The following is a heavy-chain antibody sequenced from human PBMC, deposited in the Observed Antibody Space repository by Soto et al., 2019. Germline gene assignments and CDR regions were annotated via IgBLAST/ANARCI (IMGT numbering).Heavy chain of an antibody. V-gene: IGHV3-7*04. D-gene: IGHD2-15*01. Sequence: EVQLVESGGGLVQPGGSLRLSCTASGFSLSRYWMSWVRQAPGKGLEWVANIKEDGSEKFYVDSVRGRFTISRDNAKNSLYLQMNSLGAEDTAIYYCVRGGAATDYWAQGTLVTVSS. CDR1: GFSLSRYW. CDR2: IKEDGSEK. CDR3: VRGGAATDY. J-gene: IGHJ4*02.